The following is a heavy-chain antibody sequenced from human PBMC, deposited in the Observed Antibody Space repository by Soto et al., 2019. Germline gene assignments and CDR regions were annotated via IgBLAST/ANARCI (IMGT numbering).Heavy chain of an antibody. V-gene: IGHV3-30-3*01. D-gene: IGHD2-15*01. CDR1: EFTFSDYA. J-gene: IGHJ3*02. CDR3: ARRHYRDGSGPRGHAFEI. Sequence: QVQLVESGGGVVQPGRSLRLSCAASEFTFSDYAMHWVRQAPGKGLEWVAVISDDGDKVFYADSMKDRLTISRDNSKRSLFLQLTSLGPEDTALYSCARRHYRDGSGPRGHAFEIWGQGTLVTVSS. CDR2: ISDDGDKV.